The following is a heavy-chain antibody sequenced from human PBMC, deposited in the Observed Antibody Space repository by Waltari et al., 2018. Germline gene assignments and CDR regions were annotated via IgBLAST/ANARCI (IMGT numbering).Heavy chain of an antibody. CDR2: MHHGGTT. J-gene: IGHJ5*02. CDR3: ARAVYFLGFFRFDP. Sequence: QVQLQESGPGLVKSSETLSLTCAVSGYSITSGYYRGWLRQPPGKGLEWITSMHHGGTTYYNPSLKSRVTVSVDTSKNELSLKLSAVTATDTAVYYCARAVYFLGFFRFDPWGLGTLVTVSS. V-gene: IGHV4-38-2*01. D-gene: IGHD3-3*01. CDR1: GYSITSGYY.